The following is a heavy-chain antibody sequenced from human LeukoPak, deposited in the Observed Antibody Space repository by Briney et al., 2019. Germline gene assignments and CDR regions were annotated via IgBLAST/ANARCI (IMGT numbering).Heavy chain of an antibody. V-gene: IGHV4-31*03. CDR2: IYYSGST. Sequence: SQTLSLTCTVSGGSISSGGYYWSWIRQHPGMGLEWIGYIYYSGSTYYNPSLKSRVTISVDTSKNQFSLKLSSVTAADTAVYYCARGAALNAFDIWGQGTMVTVSS. CDR1: GGSISSGGYY. D-gene: IGHD6-25*01. J-gene: IGHJ3*02. CDR3: ARGAALNAFDI.